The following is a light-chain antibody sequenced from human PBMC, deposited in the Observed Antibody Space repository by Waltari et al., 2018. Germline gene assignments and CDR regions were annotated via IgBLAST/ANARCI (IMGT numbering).Light chain of an antibody. J-gene: IGKJ4*01. CDR3: QQYHSYPLT. CDR1: KDITNY. V-gene: IGKV1-16*02. Sequence: DIQMTQSPSSLSTSVGDRVTITCRASKDITNYLVWIQQKPGKAPKSLIYAASSLHSGVPSKFSGSGSGTDFTLTISSLRPEDVATYYCQQYHSYPLTFGAGTKVEIK. CDR2: AAS.